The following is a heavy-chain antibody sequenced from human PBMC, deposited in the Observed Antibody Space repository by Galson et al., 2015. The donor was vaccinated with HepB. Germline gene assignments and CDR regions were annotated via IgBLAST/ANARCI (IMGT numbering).Heavy chain of an antibody. Sequence: SLRLSCAASGFTFSSYDMHWVRQATGKGLEWVSAIGTAGDTYYPGSVKGRFTISRENAKNSLYLQMNSLRAGDTAVYYCARSGLPFYGDSESRYMDVWGKGTTVTVSS. CDR1: GFTFSSYD. CDR2: IGTAGDT. CDR3: ARSGLPFYGDSESRYMDV. D-gene: IGHD4-17*01. V-gene: IGHV3-13*01. J-gene: IGHJ6*03.